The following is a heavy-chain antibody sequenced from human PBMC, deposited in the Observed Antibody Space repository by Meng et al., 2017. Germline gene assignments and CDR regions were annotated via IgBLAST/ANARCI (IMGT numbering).Heavy chain of an antibody. CDR3: ARNIDY. Sequence: QVQVVQFGAGVKKPGSSVNVSCKASGGTFSSYAISWVRQAPGQGLEWMGGIIPIFGTANYAQKFQGRVTITRDTSASTAYMELSSLRSEDTAVNYCARNIDYWGQGTLVTVSS. J-gene: IGHJ4*02. CDR1: GGTFSSYA. CDR2: IIPIFGTA. V-gene: IGHV1-69*05.